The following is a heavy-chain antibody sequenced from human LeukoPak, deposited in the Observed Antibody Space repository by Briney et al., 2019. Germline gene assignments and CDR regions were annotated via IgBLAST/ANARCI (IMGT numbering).Heavy chain of an antibody. J-gene: IGHJ4*02. CDR1: GYTFTTYD. CDR2: MNPNSGNT. V-gene: IGHV1-8*01. D-gene: IGHD5-12*01. Sequence: ASVKVSCKASGYTFTTYDINWVRQATGQGLEWMGWMNPNSGNTGNAQKFQGRVTMTRNTSITTAYMELSSLTSEDTAVYYCASYRGYGYWGQGTLVTVSS. CDR3: ASYRGYGY.